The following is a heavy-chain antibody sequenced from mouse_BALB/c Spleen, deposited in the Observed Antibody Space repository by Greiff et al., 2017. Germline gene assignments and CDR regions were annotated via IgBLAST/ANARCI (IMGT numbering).Heavy chain of an antibody. CDR1: GFTFSSYA. V-gene: IGHV5-9-4*01. J-gene: IGHJ3*01. CDR2: ISSGGSYT. Sequence: EVMLVESGGGLVKPGGSLKLSCAASGFTFSSYAMSWVRQSPEKRLEWVAEISSGGSYTYYPDTVTGRFTISRDNAKNTLYLEMSSLRSEDTAMYYCAREGGYTAYWGQGTLVTVSA. D-gene: IGHD5-1-1*01. CDR3: AREGGYTAY.